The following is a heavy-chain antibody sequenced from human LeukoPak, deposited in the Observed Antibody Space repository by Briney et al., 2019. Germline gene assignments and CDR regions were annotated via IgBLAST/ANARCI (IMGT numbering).Heavy chain of an antibody. CDR1: GGSISSGDYY. CDR3: ARDDGDYRSGDAFDI. D-gene: IGHD4-17*01. Sequence: SETLSLTCNVSGGSISSGDYYWSWIRQPPGKGLEWIGYIYYSGSTYYNPSLKSRVTISVDTSKNQFSLKLSSVTAADTAVYYCARDDGDYRSGDAFDIWGQGTMVTVSS. J-gene: IGHJ3*02. V-gene: IGHV4-30-4*01. CDR2: IYYSGST.